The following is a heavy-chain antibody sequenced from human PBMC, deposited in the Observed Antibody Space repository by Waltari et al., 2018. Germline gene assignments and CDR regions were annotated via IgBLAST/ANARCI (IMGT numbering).Heavy chain of an antibody. V-gene: IGHV3-74*01. CDR3: ARGARRTSQTTGWWYFDL. CDR2: SNSDGSSR. D-gene: IGHD4-17*01. J-gene: IGHJ2*01. CDR1: EFTFIWYW. Sequence: EVQLVESGGGLVQPGGSLRLCCEASEFTFIWYWMHWVRQVPGKGLEWVSRSNSDGSSRSYADSVKGRFTISKDNARNTVYLQMNSLRAEDTAIYYCARGARRTSQTTGWWYFDLWGRGTLLTVSS.